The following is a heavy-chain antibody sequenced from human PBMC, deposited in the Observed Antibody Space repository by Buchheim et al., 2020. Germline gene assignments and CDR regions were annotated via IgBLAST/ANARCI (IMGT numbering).Heavy chain of an antibody. J-gene: IGHJ4*02. V-gene: IGHV3-66*01. CDR1: GFTVSSNY. CDR3: AAYYYGSGSYYNPMVDY. D-gene: IGHD3-10*01. Sequence: EVQLVESGGGLVQPGGSLRLSCAASGFTVSSNYMSWVRQAPGKGLEWVSVIYSGGSTYYADPVKGRFNISRDNSKNTLYPQMNSLRAEDTAVYYCAAYYYGSGSYYNPMVDYWGQGTL. CDR2: IYSGGST.